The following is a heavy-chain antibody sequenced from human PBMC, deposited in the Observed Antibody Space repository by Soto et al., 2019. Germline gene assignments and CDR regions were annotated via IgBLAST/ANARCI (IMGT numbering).Heavy chain of an antibody. CDR3: VRGVDTAMVLSYYFDY. CDR2: IYYSGST. CDR1: GGSISSGGYY. Sequence: SETLSLTCTVSGGSISSGGYYWSWIRQHPGKGLEWIGYIYYSGSTYYNPSLKSRVTISVDTSKNQFSLKLSSVTAADTAVYCWVRGVDTAMVLSYYFDYWGQGTLVTVSS. J-gene: IGHJ4*02. D-gene: IGHD5-18*01. V-gene: IGHV4-31*03.